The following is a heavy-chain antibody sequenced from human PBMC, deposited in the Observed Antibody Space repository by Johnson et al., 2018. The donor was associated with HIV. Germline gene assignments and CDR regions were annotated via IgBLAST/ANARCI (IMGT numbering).Heavy chain of an antibody. D-gene: IGHD1-7*01. CDR1: GFTFSSYA. J-gene: IGHJ3*02. Sequence: VQLVESGGGLVQPGGSLRLSCAASGFTFSSYAMSWVRQAPGKGLEWVSAISGSGGSTYYADSVKGRFTISRDNAKNSLYLQMNSLRAEDTAVYYCAREMNFPDAFDIWGQVTMVTVSS. CDR2: ISGSGGST. CDR3: AREMNFPDAFDI. V-gene: IGHV3-23*04.